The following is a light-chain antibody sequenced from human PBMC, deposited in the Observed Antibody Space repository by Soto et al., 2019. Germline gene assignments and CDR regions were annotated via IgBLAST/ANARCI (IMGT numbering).Light chain of an antibody. CDR3: QQRSNWLT. CDR2: AAS. J-gene: IGKJ4*01. Sequence: EIVLTQSPGTLSLSPGERATLSCRASQSVSSSHLAWYQHKPGQAPRLLIYAASSRATGSPDRFSGGGSGTDFTLTISRLEPEDFAVYYCQQRSNWLTFGGGTKVDI. CDR1: QSVSSSH. V-gene: IGKV3D-20*02.